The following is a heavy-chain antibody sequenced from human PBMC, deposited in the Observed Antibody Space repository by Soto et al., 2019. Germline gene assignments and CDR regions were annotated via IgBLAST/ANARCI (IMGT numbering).Heavy chain of an antibody. Sequence: GGSLRLSCAAAGFDLEDYAMHWVRRVPGKGLEWVSLTNSDGTDSYYMDSVKGRFTISRDNAKSTLYLQMDRLRPEDTALYFCAKSLYYYDSSPLDHWGQGTLVTVSS. CDR2: TNSDGTDS. CDR3: AKSLYYYDSSPLDH. CDR1: GFDLEDYA. V-gene: IGHV3-43D*04. D-gene: IGHD3-22*01. J-gene: IGHJ4*02.